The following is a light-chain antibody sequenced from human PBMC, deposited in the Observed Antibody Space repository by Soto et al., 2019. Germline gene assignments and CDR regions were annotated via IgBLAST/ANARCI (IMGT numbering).Light chain of an antibody. CDR1: SSDVGGYNY. Sequence: QSALTQPASVSGSPGQSITISCTGTSSDVGGYNYVSWYQQHPGKAPKVIIYEVSNRPSGVSNRFSGSKSGNTASLTIAGLQAEDEADYYCSSYTSSRNVVFGGGTKLTVL. CDR3: SSYTSSRNVV. V-gene: IGLV2-14*01. CDR2: EVS. J-gene: IGLJ2*01.